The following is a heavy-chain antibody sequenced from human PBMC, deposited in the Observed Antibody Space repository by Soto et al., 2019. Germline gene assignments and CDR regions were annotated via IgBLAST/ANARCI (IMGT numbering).Heavy chain of an antibody. CDR2: IWYDGSNK. Sequence: GGSLRLSCAASGFTFSSYGMHWVRQAPGKGLEWVAVIWYDGSNKYYADSVKGRFTISRDNSKNTLYLQMNSLRAEDTAVYYCARLVRWGYSGSYIDYWGQGTLVTVSS. D-gene: IGHD1-26*01. CDR1: GFTFSSYG. CDR3: ARLVRWGYSGSYIDY. V-gene: IGHV3-33*01. J-gene: IGHJ4*02.